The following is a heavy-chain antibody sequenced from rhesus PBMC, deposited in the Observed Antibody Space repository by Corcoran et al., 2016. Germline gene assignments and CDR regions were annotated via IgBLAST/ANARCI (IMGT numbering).Heavy chain of an antibody. D-gene: IGHD6S26*01. J-gene: IGHJ4*01. CDR2: INGNSGST. CDR3: ARYILYSSGWSDFDY. CDR1: GGSFSSYW. V-gene: IGHV4-80*01. Sequence: QVQLQESGPGLVKPSETLSLTCAVSGGSFSSYWWSWIRQPPGKGLEWIGEINGNSGSTNYNPSLKSRFTISKDASKNQFSLKLSSVSAADTAVYYCARYILYSSGWSDFDYWGQGVLVTVSS.